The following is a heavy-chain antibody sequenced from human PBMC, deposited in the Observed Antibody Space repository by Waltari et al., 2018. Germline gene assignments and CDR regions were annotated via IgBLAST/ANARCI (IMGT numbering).Heavy chain of an antibody. CDR2: VFYPGTT. V-gene: IGHV4-39*01. Sequence: QPQLQESGPGLVKPSETLSLTCIVTGGSVTSSTYYWAWIRQPPGKGLEWIGSVFYPGTTYHNPSRGSRVTIAADTSSDQFSLNLSAVSAADTAVYYWARQRYYNDRSGPRGWRLDYWGQGALVAVSS. CDR3: ARQRYYNDRSGPRGWRLDY. J-gene: IGHJ4*02. CDR1: GGSVTSSTYY. D-gene: IGHD3-22*01.